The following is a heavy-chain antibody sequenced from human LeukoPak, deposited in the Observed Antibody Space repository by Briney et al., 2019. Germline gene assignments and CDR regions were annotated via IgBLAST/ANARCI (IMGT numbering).Heavy chain of an antibody. Sequence: PSETLSLTCAVYGGSFSGYYWGWIRQPPGKGLEWIGEINHSGSTNYNPSLKSRVTISVDTSKNQFSLKLSSVTAADTAVYYCARILESGYSGYDWRAYYFDYWGQGTLVTVSS. V-gene: IGHV4-34*01. CDR2: INHSGST. D-gene: IGHD5-12*01. J-gene: IGHJ4*02. CDR3: ARILESGYSGYDWRAYYFDY. CDR1: GGSFSGYY.